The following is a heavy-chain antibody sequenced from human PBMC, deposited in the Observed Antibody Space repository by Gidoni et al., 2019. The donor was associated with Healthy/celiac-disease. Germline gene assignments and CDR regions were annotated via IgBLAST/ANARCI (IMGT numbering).Heavy chain of an antibody. Sequence: QVQLVQSGAEVKKPGASVKVSCKASGYTFTSYGISWVRQAPRQGLEWMGWISAYNGNTNYAQKLQGRVTMTTDTSTSTAYMELRSRRSDDTAVYYCAREQYYDFWSGYPYYYYMDVWGKGTTVTVSS. CDR3: AREQYYDFWSGYPYYYYMDV. J-gene: IGHJ6*03. CDR2: ISAYNGNT. CDR1: GYTFTSYG. D-gene: IGHD3-3*01. V-gene: IGHV1-18*01.